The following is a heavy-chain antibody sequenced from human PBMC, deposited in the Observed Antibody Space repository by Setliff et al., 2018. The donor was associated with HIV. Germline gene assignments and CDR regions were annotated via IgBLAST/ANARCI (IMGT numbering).Heavy chain of an antibody. J-gene: IGHJ4*02. CDR2: IYYSGST. D-gene: IGHD2-2*03. V-gene: IGHV4-31*03. CDR3: ARDPSDGYGHFDY. CDR1: GGSISSGGYY. Sequence: SETLSLTCTVSGGSISSGGYYWSWIRQHPGKGLEWIGYIYYSGSTSYDPSLKSRLTLSVDTSRNQFSLKLSSVTAADTAVYYCARDPSDGYGHFDYWGQGALVTVSS.